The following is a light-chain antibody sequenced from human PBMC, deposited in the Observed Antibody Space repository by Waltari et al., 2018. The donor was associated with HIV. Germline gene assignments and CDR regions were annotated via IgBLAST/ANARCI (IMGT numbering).Light chain of an antibody. CDR1: SSDVGAYNY. CDR3: SSYTVTSTLI. CDR2: EVR. Sequence: QSALTQPASVSGSLGQSITISCTGSSSDVGAYNYVSWYQQHPGKTPKLIIYEVRDRPSGVSKRFSGSKSGNTASLTISGLRAEDEATYYCSSYTVTSTLIFGGGTDLTV. V-gene: IGLV2-14*01. J-gene: IGLJ2*01.